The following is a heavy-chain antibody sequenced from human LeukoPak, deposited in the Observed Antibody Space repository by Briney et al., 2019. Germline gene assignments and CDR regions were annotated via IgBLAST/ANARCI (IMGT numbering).Heavy chain of an antibody. V-gene: IGHV1-69*01. Sequence: SVKVSCKASGGTFSSYAISWVRQAPGQGLEWMGGIIPIFGTANYAQKFQGGVTITADESTSTAYMELSSLRSEDTAVYYCARDYDSSGYLDYWGQGTLVTVSS. D-gene: IGHD3-22*01. CDR1: GGTFSSYA. J-gene: IGHJ4*02. CDR3: ARDYDSSGYLDY. CDR2: IIPIFGTA.